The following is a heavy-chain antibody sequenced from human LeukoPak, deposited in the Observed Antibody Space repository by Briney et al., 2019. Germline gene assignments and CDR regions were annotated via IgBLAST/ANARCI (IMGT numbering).Heavy chain of an antibody. CDR1: GFTFSSYW. D-gene: IGHD3-10*01. Sequence: PGGSLRLSCVVSGFTFSSYWMSWVRQAPGKGLEWVANIKQDGSEKYYVDSVKGRFTISRDNAKNSLYLQMNSLRAEDTAVYYCARVIAVRGLINLYYYYGMDVWGQGTTVTVSS. J-gene: IGHJ6*02. V-gene: IGHV3-7*03. CDR3: ARVIAVRGLINLYYYYGMDV. CDR2: IKQDGSEK.